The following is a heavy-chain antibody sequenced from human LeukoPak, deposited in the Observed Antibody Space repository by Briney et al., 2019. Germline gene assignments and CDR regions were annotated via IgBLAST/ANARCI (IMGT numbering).Heavy chain of an antibody. D-gene: IGHD3-3*01. V-gene: IGHV3-48*01. CDR3: ARDLDYDFWSGSYAFDI. Sequence: GGSLRLSCAASGFTFSDHYMDWVRQAPGKGLEWVPYISSSSSTIYYADSVKGRFTISRDNAKNSLYLQMNSLRAEDTAVYYCARDLDYDFWSGSYAFDIWGQGTMVTVSS. J-gene: IGHJ3*02. CDR2: ISSSSSTI. CDR1: GFTFSDHY.